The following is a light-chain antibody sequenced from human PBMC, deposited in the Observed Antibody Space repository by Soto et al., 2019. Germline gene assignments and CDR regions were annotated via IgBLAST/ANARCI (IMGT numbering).Light chain of an antibody. Sequence: ETVLTQSPGTLSLSPGERVTLSCRTSQSVCSRCFAWYQQKPGQSPRPLIYGASTRATGIPDRFSGSGSGTDFTLTISRLEPEDFAVYYCQHYGTTPWTFGQGTKVAIK. CDR1: QSVCSRC. J-gene: IGKJ1*01. V-gene: IGKV3-20*01. CDR2: GAS. CDR3: QHYGTTPWT.